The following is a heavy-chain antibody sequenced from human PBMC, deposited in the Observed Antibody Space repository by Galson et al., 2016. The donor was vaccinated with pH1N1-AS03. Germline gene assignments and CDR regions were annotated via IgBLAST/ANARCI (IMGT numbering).Heavy chain of an antibody. V-gene: IGHV3-7*03. CDR1: GFTFSSYW. D-gene: IGHD2-8*01. Sequence: SLRLSCAASGFTFSSYWLTWVRQAPGKGLEWAANIKGDGSEKYYADSVKGRFTISRDNAKNSLYLQMNSLRAEDTAVYYCTRDVALVSPGGMAYWGQGTLVTVSS. J-gene: IGHJ4*02. CDR2: IKGDGSEK. CDR3: TRDVALVSPGGMAY.